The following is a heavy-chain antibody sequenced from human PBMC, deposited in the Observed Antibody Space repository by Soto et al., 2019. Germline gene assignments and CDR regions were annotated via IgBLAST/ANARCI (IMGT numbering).Heavy chain of an antibody. Sequence: GSLRLSCAASGFTLGNYNMNWVRQAPGKGLEWISYIITTSTTIRYADSVKGRFTISRDNAKNSLSLQMNSLRDEDTAVYYCVRDAAYAFDVWGQGTMVTVSS. CDR2: IITTSTTI. V-gene: IGHV3-48*02. CDR3: VRDAAYAFDV. D-gene: IGHD2-15*01. CDR1: GFTLGNYN. J-gene: IGHJ3*01.